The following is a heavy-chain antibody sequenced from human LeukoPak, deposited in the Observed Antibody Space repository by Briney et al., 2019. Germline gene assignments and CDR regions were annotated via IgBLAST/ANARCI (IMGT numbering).Heavy chain of an antibody. CDR1: GGSISSGTYY. CDR2: AYTTGST. Sequence: PSETLSLTCAVSGGSISSGTYYWSWIRQPAGKGLEWIGRAYTTGSTNYNPSLTGRVTISVDTSRNQFSLTLTSVTAADTAVYYCARASGLFGYYYDSSGPFQHWGQGTLVTVSS. D-gene: IGHD3-22*01. CDR3: ARASGLFGYYYDSSGPFQH. J-gene: IGHJ1*01. V-gene: IGHV4-61*02.